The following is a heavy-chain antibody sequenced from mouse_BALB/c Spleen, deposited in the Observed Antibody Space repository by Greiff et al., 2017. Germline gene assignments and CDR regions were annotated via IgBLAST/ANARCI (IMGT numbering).Heavy chain of an antibody. J-gene: IGHJ2*01. Sequence: ESGPGLVKPSQSLSLTCSVTGYSITSGYYWNWIRQFPGNKLEWMGYISYDGSNNYNPSLKNRISITRDTSKNQFFLKLNSVTTEDTATYYCARAGQLYYFDYWGQGTTLTVSS. CDR2: ISYDGSN. CDR1: GYSITSGYY. V-gene: IGHV3-6*02. CDR3: ARAGQLYYFDY. D-gene: IGHD4-1*02.